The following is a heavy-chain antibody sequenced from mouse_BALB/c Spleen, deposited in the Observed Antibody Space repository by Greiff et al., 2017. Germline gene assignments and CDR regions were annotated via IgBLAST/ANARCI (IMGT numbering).Heavy chain of an antibody. Sequence: VQLRQSGPELVKPGASVKISCKASGYSFTGYFMNWVKQSHGKSLEWIGRINPYNGDTFYNQKFKGKATLTVDKSSSTAHMELLSLTSEDSAVYYCGSYDYDDYYAMDYWGQGTSVTVSS. CDR1: GYSFTGYF. CDR2: INPYNGDT. D-gene: IGHD2-4*01. V-gene: IGHV1-37*01. J-gene: IGHJ4*01. CDR3: GSYDYDDYYAMDY.